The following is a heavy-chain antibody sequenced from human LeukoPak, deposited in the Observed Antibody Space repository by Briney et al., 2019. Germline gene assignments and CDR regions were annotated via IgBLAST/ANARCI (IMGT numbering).Heavy chain of an antibody. V-gene: IGHV1-46*01. D-gene: IGHD6-6*01. J-gene: IGHJ6*02. Sequence: ASVEVSCKASGYTFTSYYMHWVRQAPGQGLEWMGIINPSGGSTSYAQKFQGRVTMTRDTSTSTVYMELSSLRSEDTAVYYCAREGSSSSKSYYYGMDVWGQGTTVTVSS. CDR3: AREGSSSSKSYYYGMDV. CDR2: INPSGGST. CDR1: GYTFTSYY.